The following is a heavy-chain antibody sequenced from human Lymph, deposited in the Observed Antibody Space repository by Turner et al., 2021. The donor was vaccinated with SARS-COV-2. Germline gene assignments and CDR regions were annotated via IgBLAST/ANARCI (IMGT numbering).Heavy chain of an antibody. V-gene: IGHV4-4*02. CDR3: ATKYCSGGRCSYFDY. Sequence: QVQLPESGPGLVKPSGALSLTCAVSGASISGSNWWRWVRQPPGKGLEWIEEIYKRGGTNYKPCLKSRVTISVDKAKNQFSLKLSSVTAADTAVYYCATKYCSGGRCSYFDYWGQGTLVTVSS. J-gene: IGHJ4*02. CDR1: GASISGSNW. CDR2: IYKRGGT. D-gene: IGHD2-15*01.